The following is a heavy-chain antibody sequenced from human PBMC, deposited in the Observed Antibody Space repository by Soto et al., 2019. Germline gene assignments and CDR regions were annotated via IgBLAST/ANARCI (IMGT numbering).Heavy chain of an antibody. CDR3: ARATAYGGNSFDY. V-gene: IGHV4-30-4*02. Sequence: SDTLSLSCTVSGGSISRDDCFWSWIRQPPGKGLEWIGYIYYSGSTYYNPSLKSRVTISVDTSKNQFSLRLSSVTAADTAVYYCARATAYGGNSFDYWGQGTLVNVSS. CDR1: GGSISRDDCF. J-gene: IGHJ4*02. D-gene: IGHD4-17*01. CDR2: IYYSGST.